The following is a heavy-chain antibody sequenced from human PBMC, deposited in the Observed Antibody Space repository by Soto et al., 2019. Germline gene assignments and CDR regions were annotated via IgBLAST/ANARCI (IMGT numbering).Heavy chain of an antibody. V-gene: IGHV3-23*01. CDR2: ISGSGGST. Sequence: GGSLRLSCAASGFTFSSYAMSWVRQAPGKGLEWVSAISGSGGSTYYEDTVKGRFTISRDNSKNTLYLQMNSERAEDTAVYYCAKDNPPIFGVDNPDPNRDPNYYFDYWGQGTLVTVSS. CDR3: AKDNPPIFGVDNPDPNRDPNYYFDY. J-gene: IGHJ4*02. D-gene: IGHD3-3*02. CDR1: GFTFSSYA.